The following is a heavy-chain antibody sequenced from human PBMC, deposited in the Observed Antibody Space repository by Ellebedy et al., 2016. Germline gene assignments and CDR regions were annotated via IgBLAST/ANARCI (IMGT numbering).Heavy chain of an antibody. D-gene: IGHD4-17*01. CDR1: GLNFNTFF. J-gene: IGHJ4*02. CDR2: ISAGSDTT. Sequence: GESLKISXTASGLNFNTFFMSWVRQAPGKGLEWVSTISAGSDTTRLADSVKGRFTISRDNSRNTLYLQMHSLRADDTAVYYCYYGHYSGYWGQGTLVTVSS. CDR3: YYGHYSGY. V-gene: IGHV3-23*01.